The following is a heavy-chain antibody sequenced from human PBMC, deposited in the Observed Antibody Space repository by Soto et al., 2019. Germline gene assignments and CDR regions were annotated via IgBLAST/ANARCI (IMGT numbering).Heavy chain of an antibody. D-gene: IGHD2-15*01. CDR3: VRTSLVVAAATREDY. V-gene: IGHV3-74*01. J-gene: IGHJ4*02. CDR1: GFTFSSYW. CDR2: INSDGSST. Sequence: EVQLVESGGGLVQPGESLRLSCAASGFTFSSYWMHWVRQAPGKGLVWVSRINSDGSSTSYAGSVKGRFTITRDNAKNTLYLQMNRRRAEDTVVYYCVRTSLVVAAATREDYWGQGTLVTVSS.